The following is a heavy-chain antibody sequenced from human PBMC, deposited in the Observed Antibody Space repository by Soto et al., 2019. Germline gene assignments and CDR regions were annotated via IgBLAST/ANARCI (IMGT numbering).Heavy chain of an antibody. CDR2: IIPILGIA. J-gene: IGHJ4*01. CDR3: ARDDILTGYKGALGY. CDR1: GYSFSHC. V-gene: IGHV1-69*04. D-gene: IGHD3-9*01. Sequence: SVKVSCKASGYSFSHCYEVWVRQAPGQGLEWMGRIIPILGIANYAQKFQGRVTITADKSTSTAYMELSSLRSEDTAVYYCARDDILTGYKGALGYWG.